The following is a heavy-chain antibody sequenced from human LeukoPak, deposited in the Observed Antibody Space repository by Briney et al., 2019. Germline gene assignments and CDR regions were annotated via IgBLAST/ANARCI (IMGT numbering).Heavy chain of an antibody. Sequence: GGSLRLSCEASGFTFGSYTMPWVRQAPGKGLEWVSHISSGGDTTYYADSVKGRFTISRDNSKNALYLQMNSLRAEDTAFFYFAKVATKENYYDISGYSLDYWGQGTLVTVSS. CDR3: AKVATKENYYDISGYSLDY. CDR1: GFTFGSYT. CDR2: ISSGGDTT. V-gene: IGHV3-23*01. D-gene: IGHD3-22*01. J-gene: IGHJ4*02.